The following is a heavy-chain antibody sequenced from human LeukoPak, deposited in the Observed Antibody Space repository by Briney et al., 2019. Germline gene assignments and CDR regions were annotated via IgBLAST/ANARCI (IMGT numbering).Heavy chain of an antibody. D-gene: IGHD5-18*01. Sequence: PGRPLRLSCAASGFTFSSYGMHWVRQAPGKGLEWVAVISYDGSNKYYADSVKGRFTTSRDNSKNTLYLQMNSLRAEDTAVYYRAKEGYSRDFDYWGQGTLVTVSS. CDR3: AKEGYSRDFDY. CDR2: ISYDGSNK. CDR1: GFTFSSYG. J-gene: IGHJ4*02. V-gene: IGHV3-30*18.